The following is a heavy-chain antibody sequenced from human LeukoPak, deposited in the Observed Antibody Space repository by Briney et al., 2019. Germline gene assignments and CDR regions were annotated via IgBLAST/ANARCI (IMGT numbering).Heavy chain of an antibody. CDR1: GFTFDDYA. CDR3: AKEGVAATYNY. CDR2: ISWNSGSI. Sequence: GGSLRLSCAASGFTFDDYAMHWVRQAPGKGLEWVSGISWNSGSIGYADSVKGRFTISRDNAKNSLYLQMNSLRAEDTALYYCAKEGVAATYNYWDQGTLVTVSS. J-gene: IGHJ4*02. D-gene: IGHD2-15*01. V-gene: IGHV3-9*01.